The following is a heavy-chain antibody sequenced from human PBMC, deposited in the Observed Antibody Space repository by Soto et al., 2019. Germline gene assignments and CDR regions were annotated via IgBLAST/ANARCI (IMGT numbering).Heavy chain of an antibody. CDR2: ISSSSSYI. V-gene: IGHV3-21*01. D-gene: IGHD2-2*01. Sequence: EVQLVESGGGLVKPGGSLRLSCAASGFTFSSYSMNWVRQAPGKGLEWVSSISSSSSYIYYADSVKGRFTISRDNAKNSLYLQMNSLRAEDTAVYYCAKCPSSSAPFYFYYGMDVWGQGTTVTVSS. J-gene: IGHJ6*02. CDR1: GFTFSSYS. CDR3: AKCPSSSAPFYFYYGMDV.